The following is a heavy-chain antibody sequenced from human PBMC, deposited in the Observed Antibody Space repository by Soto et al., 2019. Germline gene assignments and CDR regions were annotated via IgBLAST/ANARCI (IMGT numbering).Heavy chain of an antibody. CDR1: GGSISSGGYY. CDR3: ARDCLGSINDYCYGMDV. CDR2: IYYSGST. Sequence: QVQLQESGPGLVKPSQTLSLTCTVSGGSISSGGYYWSWIRQHPGKGLEWIGYIYYSGSTYYNPSLKSRVTISVDTSKNQFSLKLSSVTAADTAVDYWARDCLGSINDYCYGMDVWGQGTTVTVSS. V-gene: IGHV4-31*03. J-gene: IGHJ6*02. D-gene: IGHD5-12*01.